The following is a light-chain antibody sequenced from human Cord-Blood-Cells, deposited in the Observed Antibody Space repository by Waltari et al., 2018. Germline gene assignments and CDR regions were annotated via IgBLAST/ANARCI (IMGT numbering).Light chain of an antibody. J-gene: IGKJ2*01. CDR1: QSISSY. CDR2: AAS. CDR3: QQSYSTPYT. V-gene: IGKV1-39*01. Sequence: DIQMTQSPSSLSASVGDRATITCRASQSISSYLNWYQQKPGKAPKHLIYAASNLQSGVPSRFSGSGSGTDFTLTISSQQPEDFATYYCQQSYSTPYTFGQGTKLEIK.